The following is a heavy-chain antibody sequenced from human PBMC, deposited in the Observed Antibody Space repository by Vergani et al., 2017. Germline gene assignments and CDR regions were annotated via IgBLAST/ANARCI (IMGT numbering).Heavy chain of an antibody. CDR2: IYYSGRT. Sequence: QLQLQQSGPGLVQPSQTLSLTCIVSGDSSNNDDYYWSWIRQPPGKGLEWIGYIYYSGRTYQNPSPESRLTMSLDTSRTQFSLNLISVTAGYTAVYYCGRVAGGSFGYYLGWGQGTPVTVSS. J-gene: IGHJ1*01. D-gene: IGHD3-22*01. CDR1: GDSSNNDDYY. V-gene: IGHV4-30-4*08. CDR3: GRVAGGSFGYYLG.